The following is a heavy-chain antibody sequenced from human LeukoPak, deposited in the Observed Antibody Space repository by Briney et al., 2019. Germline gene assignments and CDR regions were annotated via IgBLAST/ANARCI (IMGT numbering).Heavy chain of an antibody. Sequence: SETLSLTCTVSGGSISSGSYYWSWIRQPAGKGLEWIGRIYTSGSTNYNPSLKSRVTISLDTSENHFSLKLSSVTAADTAVYYCARVTTGGYYNFWGQGTLVTVTS. CDR1: GGSISSGSYY. J-gene: IGHJ4*02. CDR3: ARVTTGGYYNF. V-gene: IGHV4-61*02. CDR2: IYTSGST. D-gene: IGHD3-22*01.